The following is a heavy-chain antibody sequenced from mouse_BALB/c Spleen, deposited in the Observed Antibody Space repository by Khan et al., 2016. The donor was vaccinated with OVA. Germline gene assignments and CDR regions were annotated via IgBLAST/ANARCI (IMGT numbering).Heavy chain of an antibody. V-gene: IGHV1-81*01. CDR1: GYTFTYYV. J-gene: IGHJ2*01. Sequence: QVQLQQSGPELVKPGASVKMSCKASGYTFTYYVITWVKQRTGQGLEWIGEIYPGSDNAYYNERFKGKATLTADKSSNTTHMQLSSLTSVDSAVYFCARGDGYYVYFDYWGQGTTLTVSS. CDR2: IYPGSDNA. CDR3: ARGDGYYVYFDY. D-gene: IGHD2-3*01.